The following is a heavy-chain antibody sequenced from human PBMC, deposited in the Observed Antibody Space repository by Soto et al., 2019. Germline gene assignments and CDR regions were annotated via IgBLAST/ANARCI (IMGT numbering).Heavy chain of an antibody. D-gene: IGHD3-10*01. J-gene: IGHJ4*03. Sequence: EVRLLESGGCLVQPGGSLRLSCAGSGFTFSSNAMSWVRQAPGKGLEWVSSVSGDGYASDYADSVKGRFTVSRHNSKNTLYLQMNSLRAEDTAVYYCAKRHYYGSGSFALATWGQGTLVTVSS. CDR2: VSGDGYAS. V-gene: IGHV3-23*01. CDR1: GFTFSSNA. CDR3: AKRHYYGSGSFALAT.